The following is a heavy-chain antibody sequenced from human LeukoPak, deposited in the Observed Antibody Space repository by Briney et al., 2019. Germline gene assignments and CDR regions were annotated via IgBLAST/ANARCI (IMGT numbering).Heavy chain of an antibody. D-gene: IGHD6-13*01. Sequence: GASVKVSCKASGYTFTGYYMHWVRQAPGQGLEWMGWINPNSGGTNYAQKFQGRVTMTRDTSISTAYMELSRLRSDDTAVYYCARVKDSSSWYFDYWGQGTLVTVSS. CDR3: ARVKDSSSWYFDY. CDR1: GYTFTGYY. J-gene: IGHJ4*02. CDR2: INPNSGGT. V-gene: IGHV1-2*02.